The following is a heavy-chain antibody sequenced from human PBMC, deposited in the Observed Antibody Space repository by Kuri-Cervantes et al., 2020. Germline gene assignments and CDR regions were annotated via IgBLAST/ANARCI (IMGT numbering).Heavy chain of an antibody. CDR3: ARDVRFLGRHNWFDP. V-gene: IGHV4-59*01. CDR1: GGSFSGYY. CDR2: IYYSGST. Sequence: SQTLPLTCAVYGGSFSGYYWSWIRQPPGKGLEWIGYIYYSGSTNYNPSLKSRVTISVDTSKNQFSLKLSSVTAADTAVYYCARDVRFLGRHNWFDPWGQGTLVTVSS. J-gene: IGHJ5*02. D-gene: IGHD3-3*01.